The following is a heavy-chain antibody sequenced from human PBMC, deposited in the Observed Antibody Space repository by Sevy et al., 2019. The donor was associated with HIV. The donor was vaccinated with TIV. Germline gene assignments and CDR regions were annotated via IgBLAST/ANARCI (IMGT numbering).Heavy chain of an antibody. D-gene: IGHD4-4*01. CDR2: IRRKADGGTT. Sequence: GGSLRLSCTASGFTFGDYAMSWFRQAPGKGLEWVGFIRRKADGGTTEYAASVKGRFTISRNDSKSIAYLQMNSLKTEDTAVYYCTVGTTVTLIFDYWGQGTLVTVSS. CDR1: GFTFGDYA. V-gene: IGHV3-49*03. CDR3: TVGTTVTLIFDY. J-gene: IGHJ4*02.